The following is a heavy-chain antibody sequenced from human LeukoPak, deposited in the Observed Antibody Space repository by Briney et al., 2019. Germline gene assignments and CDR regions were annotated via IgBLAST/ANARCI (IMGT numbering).Heavy chain of an antibody. J-gene: IGHJ4*02. Sequence: PGGSLRLSCAVSGLTFRLYAMNWVRQAPGKGLEGVSNITDTGASTHYADSVKGRFTVSRDNSKNTLYLQMSSLRAEDTAVYYCAKRRSTGSELDHWGQGTLVTVSS. CDR3: AKRRSTGSELDH. CDR2: ITDTGAST. CDR1: GLTFRLYA. V-gene: IGHV3-23*01. D-gene: IGHD2-8*02.